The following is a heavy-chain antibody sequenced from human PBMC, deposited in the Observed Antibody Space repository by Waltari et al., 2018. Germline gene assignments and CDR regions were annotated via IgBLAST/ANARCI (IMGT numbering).Heavy chain of an antibody. CDR2: SSSSSSYI. CDR3: ARDGGYGVTDDY. D-gene: IGHD3-10*01. J-gene: IGHJ4*02. V-gene: IGHV3-21*01. CDR1: GFTFSSYS. Sequence: EVQLVESGGGLVKPGGSLRLSCAASGFTFSSYSMNWVRQAPGKGLGGVSSSSSSSSYIYNADSVKGRLTISRDNAKNSLYLQMNSLRAEDTAVYYCARDGGYGVTDDYWGQGTLVTVSS.